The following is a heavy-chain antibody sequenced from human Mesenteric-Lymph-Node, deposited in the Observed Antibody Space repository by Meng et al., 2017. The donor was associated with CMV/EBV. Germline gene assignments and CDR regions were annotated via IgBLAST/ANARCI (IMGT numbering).Heavy chain of an antibody. CDR1: GYTFTDFY. D-gene: IGHD2/OR15-2a*01. V-gene: IGHV1-2*06. Sequence: QVQQVQSRAEVGKPGASVMGSCKASGYTFTDFYIHWVRQAPGQGLEWMGRINPNSGVSNSAQNFQGRVTMTRDTSISTAYMELGRLTSDDTAVYYCARDNVNPEGFDPWGQGTLVTVSS. CDR3: ARDNVNPEGFDP. J-gene: IGHJ5*02. CDR2: INPNSGVS.